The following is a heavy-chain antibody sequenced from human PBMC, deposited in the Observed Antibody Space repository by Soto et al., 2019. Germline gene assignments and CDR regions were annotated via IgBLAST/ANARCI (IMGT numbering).Heavy chain of an antibody. Sequence: SLRLSCAASGFTFDDYAMHWVRQAPGKGLEWVSGISWNSGSIGYADSVKGRFTISRDNAKNSLYLQMNSLRAEDTALYYCAKDRNGDYYYYYMDVWGKGTTVTVSS. D-gene: IGHD1-1*01. CDR2: ISWNSGSI. J-gene: IGHJ6*03. CDR3: AKDRNGDYYYYYMDV. CDR1: GFTFDDYA. V-gene: IGHV3-9*01.